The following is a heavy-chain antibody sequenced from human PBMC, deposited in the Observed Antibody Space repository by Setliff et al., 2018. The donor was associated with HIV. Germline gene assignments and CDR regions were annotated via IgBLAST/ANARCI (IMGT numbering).Heavy chain of an antibody. D-gene: IGHD6-6*01. CDR2: IDQDGSEK. CDR1: GFTFSSYS. Sequence: GGSLRLSCAGSGFTFSSYSMNWVRQVPGKGLEWVANIDQDGSEKKYVDSMKGRLTISRDNAKNSLYLQMTSLRAEDTALYFCARDPRTDSSYAWFDSWGQGTLVTVSS. V-gene: IGHV3-7*03. CDR3: ARDPRTDSSYAWFDS. J-gene: IGHJ5*01.